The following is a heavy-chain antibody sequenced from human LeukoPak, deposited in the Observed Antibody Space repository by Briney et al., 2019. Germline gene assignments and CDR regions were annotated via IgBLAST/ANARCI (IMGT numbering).Heavy chain of an antibody. V-gene: IGHV1-8*01. CDR1: GYTFSDYD. D-gene: IGHD1-26*01. Sequence: ASVKVSCKASGYTFSDYDINWVRQATGQGLEWMGWINPNSGNAGYAQKFQGRVTMTRNTSISTAYMELSSLRSEDTVVYYCARALAWGGSSYSYYYMDVWDKGTTVTVSS. J-gene: IGHJ6*03. CDR3: ARALAWGGSSYSYYYMDV. CDR2: INPNSGNA.